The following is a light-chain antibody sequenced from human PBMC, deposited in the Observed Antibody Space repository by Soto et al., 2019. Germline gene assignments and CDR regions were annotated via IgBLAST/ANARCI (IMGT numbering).Light chain of an antibody. Sequence: DIQMTQSPSTLPASVGDRVTITCRASQSISYWLAWYQQKPGKAPNLLIYKASSLKSGVPSRFSGSGSGTEFTLTISSLQADDFATYYCQQYNRYSWTFGQGTKVDI. CDR1: QSISYW. J-gene: IGKJ1*01. CDR3: QQYNRYSWT. V-gene: IGKV1-5*03. CDR2: KAS.